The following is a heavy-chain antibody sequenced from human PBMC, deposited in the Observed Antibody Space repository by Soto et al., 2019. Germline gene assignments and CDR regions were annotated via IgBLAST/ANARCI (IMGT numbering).Heavy chain of an antibody. CDR1: GFTFSSYS. J-gene: IGHJ6*02. Sequence: EVQLVESGGGLVKPGGSLRLSCAASGFTFSSYSMNWVRQAPGKGLEWVSSISSSSSYIYYADSVKGRFTISRDNAKNSLYLEMNSLKAEDTAVYYCARDLFSQDSSASSYYYFRMDGWGQGTTVTVSS. D-gene: IGHD6-6*01. V-gene: IGHV3-21*03. CDR2: ISSSSSYI. CDR3: ARDLFSQDSSASSYYYFRMDG.